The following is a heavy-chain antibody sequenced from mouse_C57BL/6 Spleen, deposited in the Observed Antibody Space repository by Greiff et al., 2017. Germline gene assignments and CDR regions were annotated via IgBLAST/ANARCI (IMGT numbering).Heavy chain of an antibody. CDR1: GYAFSSSW. Sequence: VHLVESGPELVKPGASVKISCKASGYAFSSSWMNWVKQRPGKGLEWIGRIYPGDGDTNYNGKFKGKATLTADKSSSTAYMQLSSLTSEDSAVYFCAKNYDAMDYWGQGTSVTVSS. CDR2: IYPGDGDT. V-gene: IGHV1-82*01. J-gene: IGHJ4*01. CDR3: AKNYDAMDY.